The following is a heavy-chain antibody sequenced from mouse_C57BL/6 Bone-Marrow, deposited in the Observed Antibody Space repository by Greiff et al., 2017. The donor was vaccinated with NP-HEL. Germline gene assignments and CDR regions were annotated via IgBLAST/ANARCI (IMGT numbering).Heavy chain of an antibody. V-gene: IGHV1-4*01. D-gene: IGHD2-5*01. J-gene: IGHJ2*01. CDR3: ARWSNYY. CDR1: GYTFTSYT. CDR2: INPSSGYT. Sequence: QVHVKQSGAELARPGASVKMSCKASGYTFTSYTMHWVKQRPGQGLEWIGYINPSSGYTKYNQKFKDKATLTADKSSSTAYMQLSSLTSEDSAVYYCARWSNYYWGQGTTLTVSS.